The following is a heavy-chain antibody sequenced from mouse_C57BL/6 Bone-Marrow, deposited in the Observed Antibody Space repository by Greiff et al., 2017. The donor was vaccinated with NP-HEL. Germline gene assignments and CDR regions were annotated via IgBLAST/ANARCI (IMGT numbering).Heavy chain of an antibody. D-gene: IGHD1-1*01. V-gene: IGHV1-55*01. J-gene: IGHJ2*01. Sequence: QVQLKQPGAELVKPGASVKMSCKASGYTFTSYWITWVKQRPGQGLEWIGDIYPGSGSTNYNEKFKSKATLTVDTSSSTAYMQLSSLTSEDSAVYYCARSRITTVVASGYWGQGTTLTVSS. CDR1: GYTFTSYW. CDR3: ARSRITTVVASGY. CDR2: IYPGSGST.